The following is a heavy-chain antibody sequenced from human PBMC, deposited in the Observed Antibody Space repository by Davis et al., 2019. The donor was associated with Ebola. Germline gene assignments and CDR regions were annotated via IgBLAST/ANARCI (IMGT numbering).Heavy chain of an antibody. CDR2: IKQDGSEK. CDR1: GFTVSSNY. CDR3: ARRAFDNYYFDY. Sequence: GESLKISCAASGFTVSSNYMSWVRQAPGKGLEWVANIKQDGSEKYYVDSVKGRFTFSRGNAKNSLHLQMDSLRAEDTAVYYCARRAFDNYYFDYWGQGTLVTVSS. D-gene: IGHD1-1*01. V-gene: IGHV3-7*03. J-gene: IGHJ4*02.